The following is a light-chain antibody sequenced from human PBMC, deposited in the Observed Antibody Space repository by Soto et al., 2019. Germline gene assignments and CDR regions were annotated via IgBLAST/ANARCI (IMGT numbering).Light chain of an antibody. CDR2: DVT. CDR3: RSYTSTSTYV. V-gene: IGLV2-14*01. J-gene: IGLJ1*01. Sequence: QSVLTQPASGSGSPGQSITISCTGTSSDVGGYNYVSWYQQHPGKAPKLMIYDVTYRPSGVSNRFSGSKSGTTASLTLSGLQAEDEADYYCRSYTSTSTYVFGTGTKVTVL. CDR1: SSDVGGYNY.